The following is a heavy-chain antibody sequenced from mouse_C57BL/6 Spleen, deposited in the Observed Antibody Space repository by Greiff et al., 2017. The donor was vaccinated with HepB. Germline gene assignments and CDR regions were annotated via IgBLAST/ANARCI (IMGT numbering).Heavy chain of an antibody. CDR2: IYPGDGDT. CDR3: ARKSSSPYYFDD. Sequence: QVQLQQSGAELVKPGASVKISCKASGYAFSSYWMNWVKQRPGKGLEWIGQIYPGDGDTNYNGKFKGKATLTADKSSSTAYMQLSSLTSEDSAVYFCARKSSSPYYFDDWGQGTTLTVAS. J-gene: IGHJ2*01. D-gene: IGHD1-3*01. CDR1: GYAFSSYW. V-gene: IGHV1-80*01.